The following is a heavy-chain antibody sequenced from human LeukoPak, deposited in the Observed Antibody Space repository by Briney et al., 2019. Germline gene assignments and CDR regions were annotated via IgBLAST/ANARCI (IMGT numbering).Heavy chain of an antibody. Sequence: GGSLRLSCAASGFTFTNYWMNWVRQTPGKGLEWVANIKPDGSEKYYVDSVKGRSTISRDNAKNSLYLQMDSLRAEDTAVYYCARILAWGQGTLVTVSS. CDR1: GFTFTNYW. CDR2: IKPDGSEK. J-gene: IGHJ5*02. CDR3: ARILA. D-gene: IGHD2-15*01. V-gene: IGHV3-7*03.